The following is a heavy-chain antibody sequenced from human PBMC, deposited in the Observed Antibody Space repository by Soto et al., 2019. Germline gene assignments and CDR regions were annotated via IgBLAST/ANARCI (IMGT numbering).Heavy chain of an antibody. J-gene: IGHJ3*01. CDR3: ARDQRKLCSGGSCYSP. CDR2: IYSGGST. V-gene: IGHV3-66*01. Sequence: AGGSLRLSCAASGFTVSSNYKSWVRPAPGEGLEWVSVIYSGGSTYYADSVKGRFTISRDNSKNTLYLQMNSLRAEDTAVYYCARDQRKLCSGGSCYSPGGQGTMVTVSS. CDR1: GFTVSSNY. D-gene: IGHD2-15*01.